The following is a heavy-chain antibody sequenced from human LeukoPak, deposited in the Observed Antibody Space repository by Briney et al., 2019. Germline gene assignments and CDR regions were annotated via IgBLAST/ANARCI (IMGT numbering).Heavy chain of an antibody. D-gene: IGHD2-2*01. V-gene: IGHV4-59*08. CDR2: IYYSGST. CDR1: GGSTSSYY. CDR3: ARHRPHIVVVPAANPDFDY. J-gene: IGHJ4*02. Sequence: SETLSLTCTVSGGSTSSYYWSWIRQPPGKGLEWIGYIYYSGSTNYNPSLKSRVTISVDTSKNQFSLKLSSVTAADTAVYYCARHRPHIVVVPAANPDFDYWGQGTLVTVSS.